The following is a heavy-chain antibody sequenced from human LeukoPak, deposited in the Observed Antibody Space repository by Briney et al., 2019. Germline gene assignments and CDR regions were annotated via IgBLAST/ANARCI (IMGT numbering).Heavy chain of an antibody. CDR2: INPNSGGT. V-gene: IGHV1-2*02. CDR1: GYTFTGYY. CDR3: ARGRANWNDRFFDY. Sequence: GASVKVSCKASGYTFTGYYMHWVRQAPRQGLEWMGWINPNSGGTNYAQKFQGRVTMTRDTSISTAYMELSRLRSDDTAVYYCARGRANWNDRFFDYWGQGTLVTVSS. J-gene: IGHJ4*02. D-gene: IGHD1-1*01.